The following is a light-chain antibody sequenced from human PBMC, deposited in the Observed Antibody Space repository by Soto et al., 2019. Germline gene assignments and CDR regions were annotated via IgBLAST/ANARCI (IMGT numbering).Light chain of an antibody. CDR3: SSYTTISTVV. V-gene: IGLV2-14*01. CDR1: SSDIGYYNY. CDR2: EVN. J-gene: IGLJ1*01. Sequence: ALTQPASVSGSPGQSITISCTGTSSDIGYYNYVSWYQQYPGKAPKLIIYEVNNRPSGVSNRFSGSKSANTASLTISGLQAEDEADYHCSSYTTISTVVFGAGTKVTVL.